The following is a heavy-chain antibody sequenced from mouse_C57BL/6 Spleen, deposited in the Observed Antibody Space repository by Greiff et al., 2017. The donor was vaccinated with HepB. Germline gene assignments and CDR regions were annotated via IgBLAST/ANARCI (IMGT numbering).Heavy chain of an antibody. Sequence: EVQLVESGGGLVKPGGSLKLSCAASGFTFSDYGMHWVRQAPEKGLEWVAYISSGSSTIYYADTVKGRFTISRDNAKNTLFLQMTSLMSEDTAMYYCARSRFSYYAMDYWGHVTSVTVSS. CDR1: GFTFSDYG. CDR3: ARSRFSYYAMDY. J-gene: IGHJ4*01. V-gene: IGHV5-17*01. CDR2: ISSGSSTI.